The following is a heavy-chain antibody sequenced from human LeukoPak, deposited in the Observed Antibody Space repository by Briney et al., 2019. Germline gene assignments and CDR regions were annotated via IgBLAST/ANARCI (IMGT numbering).Heavy chain of an antibody. CDR1: GFTFSSSA. CDR3: ATGTSSGWSRDAFDI. D-gene: IGHD6-19*01. CDR2: ISGSGSGGST. V-gene: IGHV3-23*01. Sequence: GGSLRLSCAASGFTFSSSAMSWVRQAPGKGLEWVSSISGSGSGGSTYYADSVKGRFTISRDNSKNTLYLQMNSLRVEDTAVYYCATGTSSGWSRDAFDIWGQGTMVTVSS. J-gene: IGHJ3*02.